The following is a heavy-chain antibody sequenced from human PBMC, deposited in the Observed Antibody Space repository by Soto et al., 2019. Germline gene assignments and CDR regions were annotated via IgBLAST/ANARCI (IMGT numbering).Heavy chain of an antibody. CDR1: GGLFSVFS. V-gene: IGHV1-69*06. CDR2: VLPITGST. D-gene: IGHD5-12*01. Sequence: QVQLVQSGAEVKKPGSSVTVSCKTSGGLFSVFSFNWVRQAPGQGLEWMGGVLPITGSTAYAQKFQGRLTITADRSTSTIYMELSRLTSDDTHNYYCATIRVRGGPLRFEDGGQGTLISVSS. CDR3: ATIRVRGGPLRFED. J-gene: IGHJ4*01.